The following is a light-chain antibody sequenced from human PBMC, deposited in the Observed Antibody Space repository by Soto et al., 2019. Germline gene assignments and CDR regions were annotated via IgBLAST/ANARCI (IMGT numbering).Light chain of an antibody. J-gene: IGKJ5*01. Sequence: EIQMTQSPSSLSASVEDRFIITCLASQSISNHLNWYQQKPGKAPNLLIYDASRLQSGVPSRFSGSGGGTDFTLSISSVQPEDFATYFCQQSYMDPITVGQGTRLEIK. CDR1: QSISNH. V-gene: IGKV1-39*01. CDR3: QQSYMDPIT. CDR2: DAS.